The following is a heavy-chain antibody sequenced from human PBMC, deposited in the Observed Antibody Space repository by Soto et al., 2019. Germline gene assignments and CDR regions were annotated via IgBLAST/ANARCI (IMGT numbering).Heavy chain of an antibody. J-gene: IGHJ3*02. CDR3: ATGTDFGWCDNPYHALDI. D-gene: IGHD3-9*01. V-gene: IGHV3-48*01. CDR2: INSAGSII. CDR1: GFTPSRLS. Sequence: EVQLVQSGGALVQPGGSLRLSCAASGFTPSRLSMNWVRQAPGKGLEWISYINSAGSIIYYADSVKGRFTISRDNAEHCLYLQMTCLRAEDTAVFYWATGTDFGWCDNPYHALDIWGQGTMVTVSS.